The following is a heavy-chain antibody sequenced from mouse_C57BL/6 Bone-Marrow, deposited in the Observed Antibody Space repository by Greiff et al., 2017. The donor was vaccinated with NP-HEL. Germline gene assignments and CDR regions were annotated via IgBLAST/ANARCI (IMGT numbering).Heavy chain of an antibody. CDR3: ARQGLYYYGSSPAWFAY. V-gene: IGHV1-80*01. CDR2: IYPGDGDT. J-gene: IGHJ3*01. CDR1: GYAFSSYW. D-gene: IGHD1-1*01. Sequence: QVQLKESGAELVKPGASVKISCKASGYAFSSYWMNWVKQRPGKGLEWIGQIYPGDGDTNYNGKFKGKATLTADKSSSTAYMQLSSLTSEDSAVYFCARQGLYYYGSSPAWFAYWGQGTLVTVSA.